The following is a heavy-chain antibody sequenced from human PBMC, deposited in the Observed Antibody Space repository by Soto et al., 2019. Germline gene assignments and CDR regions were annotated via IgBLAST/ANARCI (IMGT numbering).Heavy chain of an antibody. CDR2: IIPVFGTT. Sequence: SVKVSCKDSGGLFSSFAIRWVRQAPGQGLELLGGIIPVFGTTNYAEKFQDRVTITADESTNTAYMELTSLTSGDTAMYYCARGGGPYVWFNEFWGQGTQVTVYS. D-gene: IGHD3-16*01. CDR1: GGLFSSFA. CDR3: ARGGGPYVWFNEF. V-gene: IGHV1-69*13. J-gene: IGHJ4*02.